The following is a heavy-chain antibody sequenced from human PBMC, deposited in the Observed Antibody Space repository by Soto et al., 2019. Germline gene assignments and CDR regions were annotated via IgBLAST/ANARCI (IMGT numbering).Heavy chain of an antibody. Sequence: QVQLQESGPGLVKPSGTLSLTCAVSGGSISSSNWWSWVRQPPGKGLEWIGEIYHSGSTNYNPSLKSRVTISVDKSKNQFSLQLRSVTAAGTAVYYCAKVSGSYYYGMDVWGQGTKVTVSS. V-gene: IGHV4-4*02. D-gene: IGHD1-26*01. CDR3: AKVSGSYYYGMDV. CDR2: IYHSGST. J-gene: IGHJ6*02. CDR1: GGSISSSNW.